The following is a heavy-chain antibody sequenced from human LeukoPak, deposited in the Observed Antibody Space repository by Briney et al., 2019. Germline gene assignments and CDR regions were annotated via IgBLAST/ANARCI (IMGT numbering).Heavy chain of an antibody. Sequence: GGSLRLSCAASGFTVSSNYMSWVRQAPGKGLEWVSVIYSGGSTYYADSVKGRFTISRDNSKNTLYLQMNSLRAEDTAVYYCARLSTGFGGYSYGYERDSEYYFDYWGQGTLVTVSS. J-gene: IGHJ4*02. CDR3: ARLSTGFGGYSYGYERDSEYYFDY. CDR1: GFTVSSNY. V-gene: IGHV3-53*01. D-gene: IGHD5-18*01. CDR2: IYSGGST.